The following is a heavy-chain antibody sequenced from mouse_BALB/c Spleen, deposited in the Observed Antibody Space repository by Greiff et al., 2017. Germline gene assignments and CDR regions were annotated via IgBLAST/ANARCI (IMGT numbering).Heavy chain of an antibody. J-gene: IGHJ3*01. CDR2: IRLKSNNYAT. D-gene: IGHD5-5*01. CDR3: TSYQFAY. V-gene: IGHV6-6*02. CDR1: GFTFSNYW. Sequence: EVHLVESGGGLVQPGGSMKLSCVASGFTFSNYWMNWVRQSPEKGLEWVAEIRLKSNNYATHYAESVKGRFTISRDDSKSSVYLQMNNLRAEDTGIYYCTSYQFAYWGQGTLVTVSA.